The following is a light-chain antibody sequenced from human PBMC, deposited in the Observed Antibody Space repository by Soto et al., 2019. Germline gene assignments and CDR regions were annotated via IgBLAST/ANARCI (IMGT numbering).Light chain of an antibody. CDR2: GAS. CDR3: QQYGSSPPIT. CDR1: QSVSSSY. J-gene: IGKJ5*01. Sequence: EIVLTQSPGTLSLSPGERATLSCRANQSVSSSYLAWYQQKPGQAPRLLIYGASSRATDIPDRFSGSGSGTDFTLTISRLEPEDFAVYYYQQYGSSPPITFGQGTRLEIK. V-gene: IGKV3-20*01.